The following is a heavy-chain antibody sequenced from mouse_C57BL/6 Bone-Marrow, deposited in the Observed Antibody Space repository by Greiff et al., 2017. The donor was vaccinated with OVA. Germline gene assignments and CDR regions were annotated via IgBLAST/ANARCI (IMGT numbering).Heavy chain of an antibody. J-gene: IGHJ2*01. V-gene: IGHV1-4*01. Sequence: QVQLKQSGAELARPGASVKMSCKASGYTFTSYTMHWVKQRPGQGLEWIGYINPCSSYTKYNQKFKDKATLTADKSSSTADMQLSSLQSEDSAVYDCASAYYYGSIYYWGQGTTLTVSS. D-gene: IGHD1-1*01. CDR1: GYTFTSYT. CDR3: ASAYYYGSIYY. CDR2: INPCSSYT.